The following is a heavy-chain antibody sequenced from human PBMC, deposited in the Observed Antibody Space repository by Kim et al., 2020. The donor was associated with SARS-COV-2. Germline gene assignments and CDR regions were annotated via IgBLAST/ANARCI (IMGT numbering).Heavy chain of an antibody. CDR2: IYPGDSDT. CDR3: ARQGSIAAAGTFDDY. J-gene: IGHJ4*02. V-gene: IGHV5-51*01. CDR1: GYSFTSYW. Sequence: GESLKISCKGSGYSFTSYWIGWVRQMPGKGLEWMGIIYPGDSDTRYSPSFQGQVTISADKSISTAYLQWSSLKASDTAMYYCARQGSIAAAGTFDDYWGQGTLVTVSS. D-gene: IGHD6-13*01.